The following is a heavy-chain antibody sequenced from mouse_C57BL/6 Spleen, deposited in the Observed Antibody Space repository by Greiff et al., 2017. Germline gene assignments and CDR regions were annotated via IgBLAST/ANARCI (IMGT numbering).Heavy chain of an antibody. J-gene: IGHJ3*01. Sequence: EVQLQESGAELVRPGASVKLSCTASGFNIKDYYMHWVKQRPEQGLEWIGRIDPEDGDTEYAPKFQGKATMTADTSSNTSYLQLSSLTSEDAAVYYCTVYYGNFAYWGQGTLVTVSA. CDR2: IDPEDGDT. CDR3: TVYYGNFAY. V-gene: IGHV14-1*01. D-gene: IGHD2-1*01. CDR1: GFNIKDYY.